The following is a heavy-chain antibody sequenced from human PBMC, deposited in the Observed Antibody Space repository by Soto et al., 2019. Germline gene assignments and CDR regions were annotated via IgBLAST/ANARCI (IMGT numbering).Heavy chain of an antibody. V-gene: IGHV4-59*01. CDR3: ARHVDTAKAYYFDY. CDR2: IYYSGST. D-gene: IGHD5-18*01. Sequence: SETLSLTCSVSGGSINSYYWSWIRQPPGKGLEWIGYIYYSGSTNYNPSLKSRVTISVDTSKNQFSLKLTSVTAADTAVYYCARHVDTAKAYYFDYWGQGTLVTVSS. J-gene: IGHJ4*02. CDR1: GGSINSYY.